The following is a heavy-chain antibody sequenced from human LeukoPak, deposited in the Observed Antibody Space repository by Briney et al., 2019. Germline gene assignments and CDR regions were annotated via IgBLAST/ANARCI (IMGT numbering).Heavy chain of an antibody. CDR3: AGGGVGFRDLTYFAF. J-gene: IGHJ4*02. CDR2: TRSKDNSYFT. D-gene: IGHD3-10*01. V-gene: IGHV3-72*01. Sequence: GGSLRLSCAASGFTLSDYYMDWVRQAPGQGLEWVGRTRSKDNSYFTEYAASVKGRFTISRDESRSSLFLQMNSLKTEDTAVYSCAGGGVGFRDLTYFAFWAQGTLVTVSS. CDR1: GFTLSDYY.